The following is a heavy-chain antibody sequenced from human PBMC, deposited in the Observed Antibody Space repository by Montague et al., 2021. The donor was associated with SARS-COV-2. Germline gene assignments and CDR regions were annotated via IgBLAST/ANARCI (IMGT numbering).Heavy chain of an antibody. D-gene: IGHD3-22*01. Sequence: SLRLSCAASRSTFSIYWMSWVRLAPGKGLEWVANIKGDRSQKYHVDPVKGRFTISRDNAKNSLYLQMNSLRAEDTAVYYCARQYYYDRSGYYSDAFDIWGQGTMVAVSS. J-gene: IGHJ3*02. V-gene: IGHV3-7*01. CDR2: IKGDRSQK. CDR3: ARQYYYDRSGYYSDAFDI. CDR1: RSTFSIYW.